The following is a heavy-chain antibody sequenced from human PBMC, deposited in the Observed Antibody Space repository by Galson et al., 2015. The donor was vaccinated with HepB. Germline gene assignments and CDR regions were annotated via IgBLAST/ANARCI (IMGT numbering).Heavy chain of an antibody. D-gene: IGHD6-13*01. CDR1: GFTFSFYW. CDR3: ARGGITATGTFCDY. V-gene: IGHV3-7*03. Sequence: SLRLSCAASGFTFSFYWVSWVRLAPGKGLEWVANIKQDGGEKYYVDSVKGRFTISRDNAKNSLYLQMNSLRAEDTAVYYCARGGITATGTFCDYWGQGTLVTVSS. CDR2: IKQDGGEK. J-gene: IGHJ4*02.